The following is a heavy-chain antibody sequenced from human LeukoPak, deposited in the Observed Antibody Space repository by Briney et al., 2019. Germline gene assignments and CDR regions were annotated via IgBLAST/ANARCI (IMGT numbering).Heavy chain of an antibody. CDR3: SRDSWSSCGGDCYSGLDV. V-gene: IGHV3-74*01. J-gene: IGHJ6*02. D-gene: IGHD2-21*02. CDR1: GFTFSNYW. Sequence: GGSLRLSCAASGFTFSNYWMHWVRQAPGEALMWVSRIKSDGSSTTYADSVKGRFTISRDNAKNTLYLQMNSLRAEDTAVYYCSRDSWSSCGGDCYSGLDVWGQGTTVTVSS. CDR2: IKSDGSST.